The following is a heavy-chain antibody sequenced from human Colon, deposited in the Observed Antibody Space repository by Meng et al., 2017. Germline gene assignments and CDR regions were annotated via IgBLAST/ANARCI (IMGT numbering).Heavy chain of an antibody. V-gene: IGHV4-34*01. Sequence: QGQLQQWGGGLLEPSETLSLTCAVDGGSFSGYYWSWIRQPPGKGLEWIGEINHSGSTNYNPSLKSRVTISVDTSKNQFSLKLSSVTAADTAVYYCARNYVLPAVIGYFDLWGRGTLVTVSS. J-gene: IGHJ2*01. CDR2: INHSGST. CDR3: ARNYVLPAVIGYFDL. CDR1: GGSFSGYY. D-gene: IGHD2-2*01.